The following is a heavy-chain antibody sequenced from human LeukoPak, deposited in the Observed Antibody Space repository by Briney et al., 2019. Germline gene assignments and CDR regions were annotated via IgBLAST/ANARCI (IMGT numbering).Heavy chain of an antibody. CDR2: IYYSGST. Sequence: SETLSLTXTVSGGSISSYYWSWIRQASGKGLEWIGYIYYSGSTNYNPSLKSRVTISVDTSKNQFSLKLSSVTAADTAVYYCARDPIKHGIAAAGTWYFDYWGQGTLVTVSS. CDR1: GGSISSYY. J-gene: IGHJ4*02. V-gene: IGHV4-59*01. CDR3: ARDPIKHGIAAAGTWYFDY. D-gene: IGHD6-13*01.